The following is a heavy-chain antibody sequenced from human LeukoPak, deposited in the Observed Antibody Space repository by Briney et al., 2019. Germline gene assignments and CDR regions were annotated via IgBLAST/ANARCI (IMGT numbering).Heavy chain of an antibody. CDR3: AKDSAARPSYFDY. J-gene: IGHJ4*02. CDR2: ISGSGGST. V-gene: IGHV3-23*01. CDR1: GFTFSSYA. D-gene: IGHD6-13*01. Sequence: GGSLRLSCAASGFTFSSYAMSWVRQAPGKGLEWVSAISGSGGSTYYADSVKGRFTISRDNSKNALYLQMNSLRAEDTAVYYCAKDSAARPSYFDYWGQGTLVTVSS.